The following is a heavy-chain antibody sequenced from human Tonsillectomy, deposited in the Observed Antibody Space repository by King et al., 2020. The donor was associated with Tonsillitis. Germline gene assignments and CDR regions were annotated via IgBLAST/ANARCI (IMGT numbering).Heavy chain of an antibody. CDR2: IYTSGST. J-gene: IGHJ4*02. V-gene: IGHV4-61*02. D-gene: IGHD1-20*01. Sequence: QLQESGPRLVKPSQTLSLTCTVSGGSISSGSYYWSWIRQPAGKGPEWIGRIYTSGSTNYNPSLKSRVTMSIDTSKNQFSLNLSSVTAADTAVYYCAREEYKWHPKFDYWGQGTLVTVSS. CDR3: AREEYKWHPKFDY. CDR1: GGSISSGSYY.